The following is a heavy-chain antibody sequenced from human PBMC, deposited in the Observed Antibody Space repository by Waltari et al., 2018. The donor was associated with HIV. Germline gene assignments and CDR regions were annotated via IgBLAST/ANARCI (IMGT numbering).Heavy chain of an antibody. J-gene: IGHJ6*02. V-gene: IGHV3-11*05. CDR3: ARNPTLQFGDLWAYYYGMDV. Sequence: QVQLVEYGGGLVKPGGSLRLSCAASGFTFRSHYMSWIRQAPGKGLEWVSYISSSSTYTNYAGSVKGRFTISRDNAKNSLYLQMNSLRAEDTAVYYCARNPTLQFGDLWAYYYGMDVWGQGTTVTVS. CDR2: ISSSSTYT. CDR1: GFTFRSHY. D-gene: IGHD3-10*01.